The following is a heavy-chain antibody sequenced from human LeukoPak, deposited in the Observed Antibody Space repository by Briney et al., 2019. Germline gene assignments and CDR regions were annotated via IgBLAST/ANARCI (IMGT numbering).Heavy chain of an antibody. CDR3: ARGRGITGTNGDY. J-gene: IGHJ4*02. CDR1: GYTFTGDY. CDR2: IDPNSGGT. D-gene: IGHD1-20*01. Sequence: ASVKVSCKASGYTFTGDYMHWVRQARRQGLEWRGWIDPNSGGTNYEQKFQGRVTMTRATSISTAYMELSRLRSDDTAVYYCARGRGITGTNGDYWGQGTLVTVSS. V-gene: IGHV1-2*02.